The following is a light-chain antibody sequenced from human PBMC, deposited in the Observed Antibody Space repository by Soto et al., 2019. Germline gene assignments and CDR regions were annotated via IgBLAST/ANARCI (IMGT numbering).Light chain of an antibody. J-gene: IGKJ1*01. V-gene: IGKV3-20*01. CDR1: QSVDSNY. CDR3: QLYYSGM. CDR2: AAS. Sequence: EIVLTQSPGTLSLSPGERATLSCRASQSVDSNYLAWYQQKPGQAPRLLIYAASSRATGIPDRFSGGGSGTDFTLTISRLEPEDFAVYYCQLYYSGMFGQGTKMEIE.